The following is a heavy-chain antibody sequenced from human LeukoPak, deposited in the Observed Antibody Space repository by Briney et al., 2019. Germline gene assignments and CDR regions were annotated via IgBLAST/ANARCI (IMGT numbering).Heavy chain of an antibody. Sequence: GGSLRLSREGSRFSFRDYYMSWIRQTPGKGLEWVSYINNSGTDINYADSVKGRFTISRDNAKNSLYLQMNSLRAEDTALYYCAKHYYDSRYPTSGYYMDVWGKGTTVTVSS. J-gene: IGHJ6*03. CDR3: AKHYYDSRYPTSGYYMDV. V-gene: IGHV3-11*01. CDR1: RFSFRDYY. CDR2: INNSGTDI. D-gene: IGHD3-22*01.